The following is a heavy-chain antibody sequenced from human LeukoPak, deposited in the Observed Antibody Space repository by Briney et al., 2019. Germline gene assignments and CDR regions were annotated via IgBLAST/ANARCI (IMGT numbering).Heavy chain of an antibody. J-gene: IGHJ4*02. V-gene: IGHV3-7*01. D-gene: IGHD6-19*01. CDR1: GFTFNNYW. Sequence: PGGSLRLSCAASGFTFNNYWMTWVRQAPGKGLEWVANIKEDGNEKYYVDSVKGRFTISRDNAENSLYLQMNSLRAEDTAVYYCVRDRGWLTFDYWGQGTLVTVSS. CDR2: IKEDGNEK. CDR3: VRDRGWLTFDY.